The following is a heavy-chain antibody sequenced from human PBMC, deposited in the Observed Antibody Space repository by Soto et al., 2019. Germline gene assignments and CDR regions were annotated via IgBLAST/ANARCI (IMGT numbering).Heavy chain of an antibody. CDR3: VKHRAIDY. CDR1: GFTFNSLA. Sequence: GGSLRLSCSASGFTFNSLAMHWVRQAPGKGLEYISSISHNGATTYYADSVKGRFIISRDNSKNSLFLQMSSLRTEDTAVYYCVKHRAIDYWGQGTLVTVSS. J-gene: IGHJ4*01. CDR2: ISHNGATT. D-gene: IGHD3-10*01. V-gene: IGHV3-64D*08.